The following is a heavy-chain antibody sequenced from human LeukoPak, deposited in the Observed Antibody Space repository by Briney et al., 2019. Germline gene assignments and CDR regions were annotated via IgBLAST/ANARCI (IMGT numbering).Heavy chain of an antibody. CDR2: ISSSGGTI. CDR3: ARYGSNWSFDY. Sequence: QPGGSLRLSCAASGFTFRSYNMNWVRQAPGKGQEWVSYISSSGGTIDYADSVKGRFTISRDNAKNSLYLQMNSLRAEDTAVYYCARYGSNWSFDYWGQGTLVTVSS. V-gene: IGHV3-48*04. J-gene: IGHJ4*02. D-gene: IGHD6-13*01. CDR1: GFTFRSYN.